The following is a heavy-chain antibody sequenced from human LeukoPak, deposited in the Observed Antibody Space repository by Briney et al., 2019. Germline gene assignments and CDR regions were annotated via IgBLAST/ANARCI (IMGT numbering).Heavy chain of an antibody. CDR3: ARDWDYGDFHNWFDP. CDR1: GFTFSSYA. D-gene: IGHD4-17*01. CDR2: ISYDGSNK. Sequence: PGRSLRLSCAASGFTFSSYAMHWVRQAPGKGLEWVAVISYDGSNKYYADSVKGRFTISRDNSKNTLYLQMNSLRAEDTAVYYCARDWDYGDFHNWFDPWGQGTLVTVSS. J-gene: IGHJ5*02. V-gene: IGHV3-30-3*01.